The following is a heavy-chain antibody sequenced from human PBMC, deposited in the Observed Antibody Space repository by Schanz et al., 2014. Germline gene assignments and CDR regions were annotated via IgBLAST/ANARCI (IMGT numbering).Heavy chain of an antibody. CDR1: GFTFSDYY. J-gene: IGHJ4*02. CDR3: ARDKGGYYPFDY. D-gene: IGHD3-3*01. CDR2: ISNSGYTI. Sequence: QVQLVESGGGLVKPGGSLRLSCAASGFTFSDYYMNWIRQAPGKGLEWVSYISNSGYTIYYADSVKGRFTISRDNAKNSLYLQMNSLTADDTAVYYCARDKGGYYPFDYWGRGTLVTVSS. V-gene: IGHV3-11*04.